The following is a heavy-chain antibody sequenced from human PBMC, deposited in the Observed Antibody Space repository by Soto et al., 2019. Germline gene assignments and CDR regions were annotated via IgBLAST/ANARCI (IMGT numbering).Heavy chain of an antibody. V-gene: IGHV1-18*01. Sequence: QVQLVQSGAEVKKPGASVKVSCKASGYTFTSYGISWVRQAPGQGLEWMGWISAYNGNTNYAQKLQGRVTMTTDTSTSTAYKELRSLRSDDTAVYYCARDRCSSTSCYDAFDIWGQGTMVTVSS. CDR3: ARDRCSSTSCYDAFDI. D-gene: IGHD2-2*01. CDR2: ISAYNGNT. J-gene: IGHJ3*02. CDR1: GYTFTSYG.